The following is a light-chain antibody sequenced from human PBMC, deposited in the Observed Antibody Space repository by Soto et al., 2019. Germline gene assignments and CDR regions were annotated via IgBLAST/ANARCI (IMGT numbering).Light chain of an antibody. V-gene: IGKV1-6*01. Sequence: AIQMTQSPSSLSASVGDRVTITCRASQDIRNDLAWYQQKPGQAPHLLIFAAFNLQSGVPSRFSGCGSGTHFTLTMSRLQTDDFATYYCLQYYNFSLTFGQGTKVDIK. J-gene: IGKJ1*01. CDR3: LQYYNFSLT. CDR1: QDIRND. CDR2: AAF.